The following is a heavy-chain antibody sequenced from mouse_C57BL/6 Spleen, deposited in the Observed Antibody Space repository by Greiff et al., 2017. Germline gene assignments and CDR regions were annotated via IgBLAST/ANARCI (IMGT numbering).Heavy chain of an antibody. CDR3: ALYYSKAMDY. CDR2: INPNNGGT. Sequence: EVKLVESGPELVKPGASVKISCKASGYTFTDYYMNWVKQSHGKSLEWIGDINPNNGGTSYNQKFKGKATLTVDKSSSTAYMELRSLTSEDSAVYYCALYYSKAMDYWGQGTSVTVSS. V-gene: IGHV1-26*01. CDR1: GYTFTDYY. J-gene: IGHJ4*01. D-gene: IGHD2-5*01.